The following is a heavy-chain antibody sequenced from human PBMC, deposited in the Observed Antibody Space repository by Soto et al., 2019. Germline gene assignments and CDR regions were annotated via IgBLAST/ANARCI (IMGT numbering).Heavy chain of an antibody. J-gene: IGHJ6*02. CDR1: GVTFSKSI. CDR3: AKVRYSSPMGYYYGMDV. D-gene: IGHD6-19*01. CDR2: IIPIFGTA. V-gene: IGHV1-69*01. Sequence: QVQLEQSGGEVKKPGSSVKVSCKASGVTFSKSIMTWVRQAPGLGLEWVGGIIPIFGTANYAQKFQSTVTITADEPTSTSYLEVSNLRSEHTAVYYCAKVRYSSPMGYYYGMDVWGQGTAVTVSS.